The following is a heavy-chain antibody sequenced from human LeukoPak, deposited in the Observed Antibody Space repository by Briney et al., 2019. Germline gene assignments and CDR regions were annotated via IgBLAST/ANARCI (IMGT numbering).Heavy chain of an antibody. CDR1: GYTFTGYY. J-gene: IGHJ4*02. CDR3: ARDQSTSFSSSYNFDY. CDR2: LNPNSGGT. D-gene: IGHD5-24*01. Sequence: ASVKVSCKASGYTFTGYYMHWVRQAPGQGLEWMGWLNPNSGGTNHAQKFQGRVTMTRDTSITTAYMELSRLTSDDTAVYFCARDQSTSFSSSYNFDYWGQGTLVTVSS. V-gene: IGHV1-2*02.